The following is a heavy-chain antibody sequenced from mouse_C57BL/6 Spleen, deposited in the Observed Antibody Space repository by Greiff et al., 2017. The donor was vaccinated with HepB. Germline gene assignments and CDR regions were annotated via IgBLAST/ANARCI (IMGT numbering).Heavy chain of an antibody. J-gene: IGHJ2*01. CDR2: IYPGSGNT. CDR1: GYTFTDYY. Sequence: VKLMESGAELVRPGASVKLSCKASGYTFTDYYINWVKQRPGQGLEWIARIYPGSGNTYYNEKFKGKATLTAEKSSSTAYMQLSSLTSEDSAVYFCAISQLGPYYFDYWGQGTTLTVSS. V-gene: IGHV1-76*01. CDR3: AISQLGPYYFDY. D-gene: IGHD4-1*02.